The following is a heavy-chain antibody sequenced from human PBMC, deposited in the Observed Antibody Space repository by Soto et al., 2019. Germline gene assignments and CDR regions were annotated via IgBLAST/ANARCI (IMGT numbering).Heavy chain of an antibody. V-gene: IGHV4-30-4*01. CDR2: IYYSGST. Sequence: SETLSLTCTVSGGSISSGDYYWSWIRQPPGKGLEWIGYIYYSGSTYYNPSLKSRVTISVDTSKNQFSLKLSSVTAADTAVYYCARGGSCSSTSCYLYYYDGKDVWGQGNTVTVSS. D-gene: IGHD2-2*01. J-gene: IGHJ6*02. CDR3: ARGGSCSSTSCYLYYYDGKDV. CDR1: GGSISSGDYY.